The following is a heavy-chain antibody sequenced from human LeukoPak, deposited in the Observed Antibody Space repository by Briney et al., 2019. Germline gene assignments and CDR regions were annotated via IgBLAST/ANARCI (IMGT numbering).Heavy chain of an antibody. CDR3: ARAPMSYDSSGFGGAFDI. V-gene: IGHV3-30-3*01. D-gene: IGHD3-22*01. CDR1: GFTFSSYE. J-gene: IGHJ3*02. CDR2: ISYDGSNK. Sequence: GGSLRLSCAASGFTFSSYEMNWVRQAPCKGLDWVAVISYDGSNKYYADSVKGRFTISRDNSKNTMYLQMNSLRAEDTAMYYCARAPMSYDSSGFGGAFDIWGQGTMVTVSS.